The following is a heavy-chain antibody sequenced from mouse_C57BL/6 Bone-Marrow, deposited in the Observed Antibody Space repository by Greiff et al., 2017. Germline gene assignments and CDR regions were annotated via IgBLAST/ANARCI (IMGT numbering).Heavy chain of an antibody. CDR3: AGNYEYFEV. Sequence: EVKLMESGPGLVKPSQSLSLTCSVTGYSITSGYFWNWIRQFPGNKMERMGYISYDGSNNYNPSLKNRISITRDTSKNQFFLKLNSVTTEDAATYYCAGNYEYFEVWGTGTTVTVSS. CDR2: ISYDGSN. J-gene: IGHJ1*03. CDR1: GYSITSGYF. V-gene: IGHV3-6*01. D-gene: IGHD1-1*01.